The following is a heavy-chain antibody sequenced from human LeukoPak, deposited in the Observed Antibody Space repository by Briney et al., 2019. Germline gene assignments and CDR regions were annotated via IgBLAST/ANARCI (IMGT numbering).Heavy chain of an antibody. D-gene: IGHD2-2*01. V-gene: IGHV1-69*04. CDR2: IIPILGIA. J-gene: IGHJ4*02. Sequence: GASVKVSCKASGGTFSSYAISWVRQAPGQGLEWMGRIIPILGIANYAQKFQGSVTITADKSTSTAYMELSSLRSEDTAVYYCAREGPVVPAAVDYWGQGTLVTVSS. CDR3: AREGPVVPAAVDY. CDR1: GGTFSSYA.